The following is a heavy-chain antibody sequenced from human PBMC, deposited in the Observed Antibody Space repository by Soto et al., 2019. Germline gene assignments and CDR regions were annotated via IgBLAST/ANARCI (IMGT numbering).Heavy chain of an antibody. J-gene: IGHJ5*02. Sequence: EVQLVESGGGLVQPGGSLRLSCEDYGITFSTYAMSWVRQAPGKGLEWVSGISTSGDTADYADSVKGRFTVSRDNSKKSLYRQMESLRVEDRAVYYCARECQWCAEKWFYPWGQGTL. CDR2: ISTSGDTA. D-gene: IGHD2-8*01. V-gene: IGHV3-23*04. CDR3: ARECQWCAEKWFYP. CDR1: GITFSTYA.